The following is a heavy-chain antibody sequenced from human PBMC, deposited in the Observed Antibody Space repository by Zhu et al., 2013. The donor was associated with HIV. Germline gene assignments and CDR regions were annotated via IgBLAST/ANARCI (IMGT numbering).Heavy chain of an antibody. Sequence: QVQVVQSGGEVKTPGASVTVSCSATSGYTFSSYGISWVRQAPGQGLEWMGWISAHNGDTKYEQKFQGRVTMTTDTSTSTVHMELRSLRSDDTAVYYCATSKAGRGRPRDGFEVFDSWGQGTLVTVSS. V-gene: IGHV1-18*04. CDR1: GYTFSSYG. J-gene: IGHJ4*02. CDR2: ISAHNGDT. D-gene: IGHD3-10*01. CDR3: ATSKAGRGRPRDGFEVFDS.